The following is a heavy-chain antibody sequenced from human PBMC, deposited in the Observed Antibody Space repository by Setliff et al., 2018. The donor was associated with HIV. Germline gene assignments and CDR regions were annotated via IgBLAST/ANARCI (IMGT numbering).Heavy chain of an antibody. CDR2: ISSSVSTI. J-gene: IGHJ6*02. Sequence: PGGSLRLSCAASGFTFTNYEMNWVRQAPGKGLEWVSYISSSVSTISYADSVKGRFTTSRDNAKNSLYMQMNSLRAEDTAVYYCARDLDYYYGMDVWGQGTTVTVSS. CDR3: ARDLDYYYGMDV. V-gene: IGHV3-48*03. CDR1: GFTFTNYE.